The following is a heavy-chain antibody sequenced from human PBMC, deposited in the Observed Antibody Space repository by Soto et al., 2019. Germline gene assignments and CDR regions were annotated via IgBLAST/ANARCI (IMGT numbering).Heavy chain of an antibody. CDR2: IYHSGST. D-gene: IGHD3-22*01. V-gene: IGHV4-4*02. CDR1: GGSISSSNW. J-gene: IGHJ5*02. CDR3: ARGSYYDGSGYYGP. Sequence: SETLSLTCAVSGGSISSSNWWSWVRQPPGKGLEWIGEIYHSGSTNYNPSLKSRVTISVDKSKNQFSLKLSSVTAADTAVYYCARGSYYDGSGYYGPWGQGTLVTVSS.